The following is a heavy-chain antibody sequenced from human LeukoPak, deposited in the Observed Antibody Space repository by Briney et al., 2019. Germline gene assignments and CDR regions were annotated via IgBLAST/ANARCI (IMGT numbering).Heavy chain of an antibody. CDR2: IIPIFGTA. CDR3: AKDLDSRYGGDY. CDR1: GGTFSSYA. J-gene: IGHJ4*02. V-gene: IGHV1-69*13. Sequence: ASVKVSCKASGGTFSSYAISWVRQAPGQGLEWMGGIIPIFGTANYAQKFQGRVTITADESTSTAYMELSSLRSEDTAVYYRAKDLDSRYGGDYWGQGTLVTVSS. D-gene: IGHD3-22*01.